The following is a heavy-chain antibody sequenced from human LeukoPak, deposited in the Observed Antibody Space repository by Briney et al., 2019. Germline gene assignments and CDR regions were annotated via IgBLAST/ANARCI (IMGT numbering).Heavy chain of an antibody. J-gene: IGHJ4*02. CDR2: FFQSGSA. V-gene: IGHV4-59*13. Sequence: SETLSLTCTVSGGSISNYFWNWIRQPPGKGLEWIGYFFQSGSAKYNPSLKSRVTLSADTSKDQVSLKLNSVTAADTAVYFCARAGGYSGYGSFDYWGQGILVPVSS. D-gene: IGHD5-12*01. CDR3: ARAGGYSGYGSFDY. CDR1: GGSISNYF.